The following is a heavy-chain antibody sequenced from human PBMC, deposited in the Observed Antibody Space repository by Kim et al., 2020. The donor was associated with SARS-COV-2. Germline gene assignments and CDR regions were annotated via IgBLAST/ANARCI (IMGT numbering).Heavy chain of an antibody. D-gene: IGHD3-10*01. J-gene: IGHJ4*02. Sequence: GGSLRLSCAASGFTFSSYAMSWVRQAPGKGLEWVSAISGSGGSTYYADSVKGRFTISRDNSKNTLYLQMNSLRAEDTAVYYCAKDRIYYGSGLSGYYFDYWGQGALVTVCS. CDR1: GFTFSSYA. CDR3: AKDRIYYGSGLSGYYFDY. V-gene: IGHV3-23*01. CDR2: ISGSGGST.